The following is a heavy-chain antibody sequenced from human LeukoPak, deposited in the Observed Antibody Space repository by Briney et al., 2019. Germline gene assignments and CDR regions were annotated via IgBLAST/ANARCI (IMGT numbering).Heavy chain of an antibody. CDR2: ISWNSGSI. J-gene: IGHJ4*02. D-gene: IGHD3-10*01. CDR1: GFTFDDYA. Sequence: PGRSLRLSCAASGFTFDDYAMHWVRQAPGKGLEWVSGISWNSGSIGYADSVKGRFTISGDNAKNSLYLQMNSLRAQDTALYYCAKDRVTMVRGAPFDFWGQGTLVTVSS. CDR3: AKDRVTMVRGAPFDF. V-gene: IGHV3-9*01.